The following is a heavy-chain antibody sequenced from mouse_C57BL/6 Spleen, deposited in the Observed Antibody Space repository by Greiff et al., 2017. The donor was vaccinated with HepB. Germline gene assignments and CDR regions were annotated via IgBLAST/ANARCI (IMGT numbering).Heavy chain of an antibody. V-gene: IGHV1-81*01. J-gene: IGHJ4*01. CDR1: GYTFTSYG. D-gene: IGHD2-12*01. CDR3: ARDYSGAMDY. CDR2: IYPRSGNT. Sequence: QVQLKQSGAELARPGASVKLSCKASGYTFTSYGISWVKQRTGQGLEWIGEIYPRSGNTYYNEKFKGKATLTADKSSSTAYMELRSLTSEDSAVYFCARDYSGAMDYWGQGTSVTVSS.